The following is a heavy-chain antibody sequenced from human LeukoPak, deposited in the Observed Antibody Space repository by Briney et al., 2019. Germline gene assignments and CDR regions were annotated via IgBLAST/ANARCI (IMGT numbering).Heavy chain of an antibody. D-gene: IGHD2-15*01. CDR2: ISGYNGNT. J-gene: IGHJ3*02. V-gene: IGHV1-18*01. Sequence: ASVKVSCKASGYTFTSHGINWVRQAPGQGLEWMGWISGYNGNTDYAQKFQGRVTMTTDRSTNTVYLELRSLRSDDTAVYYCAREVAPASRGAFDIWGQGTMVTVSS. CDR3: AREVAPASRGAFDI. CDR1: GYTFTSHG.